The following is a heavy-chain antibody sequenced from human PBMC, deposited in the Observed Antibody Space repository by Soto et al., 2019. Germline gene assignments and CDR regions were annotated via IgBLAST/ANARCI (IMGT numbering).Heavy chain of an antibody. CDR1: GYTFTSYE. J-gene: IGHJ4*02. Sequence: ASVKVSCKASGYTFTSYEISWVRQATGQGPECMGWMNPNSGDTGYIQKFQGRVTMTRNTSIRTAYMELSSLRSEDTAVYYCAIGFGSGWLFDYWGQGSLVTVSS. CDR2: MNPNSGDT. CDR3: AIGFGSGWLFDY. V-gene: IGHV1-8*01. D-gene: IGHD6-19*01.